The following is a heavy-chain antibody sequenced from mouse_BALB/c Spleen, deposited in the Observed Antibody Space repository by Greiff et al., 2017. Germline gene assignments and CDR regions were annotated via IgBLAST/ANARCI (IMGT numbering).Heavy chain of an antibody. D-gene: IGHD2-1*01. CDR3: ARRGDGNYGWYFDV. CDR1: GFTFSSFG. J-gene: IGHJ1*01. CDR2: ISSGSSTI. V-gene: IGHV5-17*02. Sequence: EVKLVESGGGLVQPGGSRKLSCAASGFTFSSFGMHWVRPAPEKGLEWVAYISSGSSTIYYADTVTGRFTISRDNPKNTLFLQMTSLRSEDTAMYYCARRGDGNYGWYFDVWGAGTTVSVTA.